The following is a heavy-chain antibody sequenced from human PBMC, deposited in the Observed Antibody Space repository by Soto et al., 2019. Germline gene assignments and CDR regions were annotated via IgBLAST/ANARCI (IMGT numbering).Heavy chain of an antibody. CDR3: ARDGGTTLTTD. D-gene: IGHD4-17*01. Sequence: QVQLVQSGAEVKKPGSSVKVSCKASGGTFSSYTISWVRQAPGQGLEWMGRIIPILGIANSAQKFQGRVTITADKSTSTAYMELSSLRSEDTAVYYCARDGGTTLTTDWGQGTLVTVSS. J-gene: IGHJ4*02. CDR1: GGTFSSYT. V-gene: IGHV1-69*08. CDR2: IIPILGIA.